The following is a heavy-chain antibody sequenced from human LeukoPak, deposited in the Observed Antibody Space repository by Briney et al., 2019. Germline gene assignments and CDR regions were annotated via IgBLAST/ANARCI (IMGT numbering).Heavy chain of an antibody. V-gene: IGHV4-39*07. CDR1: GGSISSSSYY. D-gene: IGHD3-10*01. CDR2: IYYSGST. J-gene: IGHJ5*02. Sequence: SETLSLTCTVSGGSISSSSYYWSWIRQPPGKGLEWIGSIYYSGSTYYNPSLKSRVTISVDTSKNQFSLKLSSVTAADTAVYYCARATKRWFGELRIWFDPWGQGTLVTVSS. CDR3: ARATKRWFGELRIWFDP.